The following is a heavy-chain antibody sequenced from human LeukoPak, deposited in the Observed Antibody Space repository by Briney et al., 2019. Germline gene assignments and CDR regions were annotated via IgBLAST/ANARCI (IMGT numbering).Heavy chain of an antibody. D-gene: IGHD1-26*01. CDR2: ISTSGSGT. CDR1: GFTFSNYA. CDR3: ARGLLPQWEVPPLDY. V-gene: IGHV3-23*01. Sequence: SGGSLRLSCAASGFTFSNYAMSWVRQAPGKGLAWVSGISTSGSGTYYADSAKGRFTIYRDNSKNTLYLQMNSLRAEDTAVYYCARGLLPQWEVPPLDYWGQGTLVTVSS. J-gene: IGHJ4*02.